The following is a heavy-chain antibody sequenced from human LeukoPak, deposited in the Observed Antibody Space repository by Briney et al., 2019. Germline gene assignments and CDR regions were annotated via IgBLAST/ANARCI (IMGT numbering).Heavy chain of an antibody. V-gene: IGHV3-23*01. CDR3: AKLGKYFYYYMDV. CDR1: GFTFSSHS. D-gene: IGHD1-26*01. J-gene: IGHJ6*03. CDR2: ISDNGGDT. Sequence: GGSLRLSCAASGFTFSSHSMTWVRQAPGKGLEWVSSISDNGGDTYYADSVKGRFTISRDTSKNTLSLQMNSLRAEDTALYYCAKLGKYFYYYMDVWGKGTTVTVSS.